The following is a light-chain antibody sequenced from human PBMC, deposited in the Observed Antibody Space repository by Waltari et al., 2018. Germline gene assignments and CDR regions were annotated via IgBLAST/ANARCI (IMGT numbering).Light chain of an antibody. J-gene: IGKJ1*01. Sequence: DIQMTQSPSTLSASVGDRVTITCRASQSISTCLALYQQKPGKAPKLLIYMASTLESGVSSRFSCSGSGTEFTLTISSLQPDDFVTYCCQQYNTYPWTFGQGTKVEIK. CDR2: MAS. V-gene: IGKV1-5*03. CDR3: QQYNTYPWT. CDR1: QSISTC.